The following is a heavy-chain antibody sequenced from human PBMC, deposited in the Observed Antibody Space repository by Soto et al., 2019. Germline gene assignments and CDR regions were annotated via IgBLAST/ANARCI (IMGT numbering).Heavy chain of an antibody. CDR1: GGSISSYY. Sequence: ETLSLTCTVSGGSISSYYWSWIRQPAGKGLEWIGRIYTSGSTNYNPSLKSRVTMSVDTSKNQFSLKLSSVTAADTAVYYCARTLMTTVTYNWFDPWGQGTLVTVSS. CDR2: IYTSGST. D-gene: IGHD4-17*01. J-gene: IGHJ5*02. CDR3: ARTLMTTVTYNWFDP. V-gene: IGHV4-4*07.